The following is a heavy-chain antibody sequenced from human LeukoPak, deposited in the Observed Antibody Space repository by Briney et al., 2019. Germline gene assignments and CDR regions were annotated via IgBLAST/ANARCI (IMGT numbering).Heavy chain of an antibody. Sequence: ASVKISCKVSGYTFTDYYMHWVQQAPGKGLEWMGLVDPEDGETIYAEKFQGRVTITADTSTDTAYMELSSLRSEDTAVYYCARSKLLWFGDKVFYYFDYWGQGTLVTVSS. CDR3: ARSKLLWFGDKVFYYFDY. CDR2: VDPEDGET. V-gene: IGHV1-69-2*01. D-gene: IGHD3-10*01. CDR1: GYTFTDYY. J-gene: IGHJ4*02.